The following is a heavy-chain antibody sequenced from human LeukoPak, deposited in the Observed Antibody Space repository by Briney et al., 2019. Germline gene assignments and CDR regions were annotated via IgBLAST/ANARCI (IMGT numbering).Heavy chain of an antibody. D-gene: IGHD6-13*01. CDR3: ASRIAAAGSLLRQTHYFDY. J-gene: IGHJ4*02. CDR2: IYYSGST. V-gene: IGHV4-39*07. Sequence: SETLSLTCTVSGGSISSSSYYWGWIRQPPGKGREGIGSIYYSGSTYYNPSLKSRVTISVDTSKNQFSLKLSSVTAADTAVYYCASRIAAAGSLLRQTHYFDYWGQGTLVTVSS. CDR1: GGSISSSSYY.